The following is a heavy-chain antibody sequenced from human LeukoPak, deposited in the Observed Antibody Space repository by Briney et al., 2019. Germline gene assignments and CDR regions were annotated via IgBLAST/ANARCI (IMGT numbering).Heavy chain of an antibody. D-gene: IGHD5-18*01. CDR1: GFTFSDYF. CDR3: ARHLSGVTGYTYGRGIDY. Sequence: GGSLRLSCAASGFTFSDYFMSWIRQAPGKGLDWVSYISGSGGAIYYADSVKGRFTISRDNAKNSLYLQMDSLRAEDTAVYYCARHLSGVTGYTYGRGIDYWAREPWSPSPQ. J-gene: IGHJ4*02. CDR2: ISGSGGAI. V-gene: IGHV3-11*04.